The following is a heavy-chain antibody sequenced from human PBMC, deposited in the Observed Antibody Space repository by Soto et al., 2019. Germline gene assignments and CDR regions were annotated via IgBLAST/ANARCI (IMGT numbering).Heavy chain of an antibody. V-gene: IGHV1-3*01. CDR1: GYSFNSNA. D-gene: IGHD3-22*01. CDR3: ARGSSGYPYYLDY. J-gene: IGHJ4*02. Sequence: ASVKVSCKASGYSFNSNAIHWVRQAPGQSLEWMGWVIPVNGDTKYSQTFQGRVTITRDTSASTAYMELSSLRSDDTAVYYCARGSSGYPYYLDYWGQGTLVPSPQ. CDR2: VIPVNGDT.